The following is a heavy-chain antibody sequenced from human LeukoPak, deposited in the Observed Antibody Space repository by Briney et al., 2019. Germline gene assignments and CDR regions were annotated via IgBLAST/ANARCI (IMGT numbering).Heavy chain of an antibody. D-gene: IGHD3-22*01. V-gene: IGHV4-34*01. CDR2: INHSGST. CDR3: ARNSSYYYRTLYYFDY. Sequence: SETLSLTCAVYGGSFSGYYWSWIRQPPGKGLEWIGEINHSGSTYYNPSLKSRVTISVDTSKNQFSLKLSSVTAADTAVYYCARNSSYYYRTLYYFDYWGQGTLVTVSS. CDR1: GGSFSGYY. J-gene: IGHJ4*02.